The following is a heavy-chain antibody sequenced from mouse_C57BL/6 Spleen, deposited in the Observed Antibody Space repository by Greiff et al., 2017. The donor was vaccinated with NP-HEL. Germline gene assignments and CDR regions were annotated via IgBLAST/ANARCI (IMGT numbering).Heavy chain of an antibody. CDR3: ARRPRLDYFDY. CDR2: ISGGGGNT. Sequence: EVQLQQSGGGLVKPGGSLKLSCAASGFTFSSYTMSWVRQTPENRLEWVATISGGGGNTYYPDSVKGRFTISRDNAKNTLYLQMSSLRSEDTALYYCARRPRLDYFDYWGQGTTLTVSS. CDR1: GFTFSSYT. V-gene: IGHV5-9*01. J-gene: IGHJ2*01.